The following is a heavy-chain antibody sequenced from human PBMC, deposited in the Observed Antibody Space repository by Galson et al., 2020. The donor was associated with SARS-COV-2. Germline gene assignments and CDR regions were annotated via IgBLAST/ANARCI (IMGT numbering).Heavy chain of an antibody. Sequence: SETLSLTCDVSGYAIASGYYWGWIRQPPGKGLEWIGNIYHSGSTFYNPSLKSRVTMSVDTSRNQFSLRLGSVTAADTAVYYCARLKSGTNYNVGFDYWGQGALVTVSS. CDR1: GYAIASGYY. V-gene: IGHV4-38-2*01. CDR3: ARLKSGTNYNVGFDY. D-gene: IGHD3-10*01. CDR2: IYHSGST. J-gene: IGHJ4*02.